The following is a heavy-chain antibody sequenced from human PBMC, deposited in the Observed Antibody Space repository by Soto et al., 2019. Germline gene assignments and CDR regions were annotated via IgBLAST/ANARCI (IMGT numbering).Heavy chain of an antibody. J-gene: IGHJ4*02. CDR1: GFTFSSYA. D-gene: IGHD2-2*01. Sequence: XGSRRLSCAASGFTFSSYAMNWVRQAPGKGLEWVALISHDGINKYYADSVRGRFTISRDSSTNTLYLQMNSLRAADTAVYYCGRCTSTSCHLGSDYWGQGTLVTVSS. V-gene: IGHV3-30-3*01. CDR2: ISHDGINK. CDR3: GRCTSTSCHLGSDY.